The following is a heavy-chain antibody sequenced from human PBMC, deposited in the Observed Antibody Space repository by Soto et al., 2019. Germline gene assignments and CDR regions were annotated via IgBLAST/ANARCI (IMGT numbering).Heavy chain of an antibody. CDR3: TSLFRSSLVSLVDY. D-gene: IGHD3-16*02. Sequence: GGSLRLSCAASGFTFTKYAMSWVRQAPGKGLEWVSTITSGGTTFYADSVKGRFTISRDNSKNTLFLQMNSLRAEDSALYYCTSLFRSSLVSLVDYWGQGTLVTVSS. V-gene: IGHV3-23*01. CDR2: ITSGGTT. J-gene: IGHJ4*02. CDR1: GFTFTKYA.